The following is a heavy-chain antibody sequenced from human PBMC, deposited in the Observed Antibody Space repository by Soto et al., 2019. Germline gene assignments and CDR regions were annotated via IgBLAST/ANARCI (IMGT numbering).Heavy chain of an antibody. CDR2: IRNDITT. CDR3: ARTTVTTGFYYGMDL. Sequence: GGSLRLSCAASGFSFSAYTMSWVRQAPGKGLEWLTYIRNDITTYTESVKGRFTISRDNDGNSLFLQMNGLRSDDTALYYCARTTVTTGFYYGMDLWGQGTMVTVSS. J-gene: IGHJ6*02. V-gene: IGHV3-48*04. D-gene: IGHD4-17*01. CDR1: GFSFSAYT.